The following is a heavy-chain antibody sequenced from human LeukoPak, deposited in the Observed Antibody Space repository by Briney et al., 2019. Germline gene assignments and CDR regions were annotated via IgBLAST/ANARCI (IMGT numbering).Heavy chain of an antibody. CDR1: GFTVSSNE. J-gene: IGHJ3*02. D-gene: IGHD1-26*01. CDR3: ARDLKWEPDAFDI. V-gene: IGHV3-38-3*01. CDR2: ISGGST. Sequence: GGSLRLSCAASGFTVSSNEMSWVRQAPGKGLEWVSSISGGSTYYADSRKGRFTISRDNSKNTLHLQMNSLRAEDTAVYYCARDLKWEPDAFDIWGQGTMVTVSS.